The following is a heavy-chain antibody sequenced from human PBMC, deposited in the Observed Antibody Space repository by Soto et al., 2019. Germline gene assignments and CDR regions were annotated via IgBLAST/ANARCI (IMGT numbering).Heavy chain of an antibody. D-gene: IGHD3-16*01. CDR3: AKGAFWGIEY. CDR2: ISWNSVNI. CDR1: GCTVDDYT. Sequence: SLFSADSGCTVDDYTMHWGRQAPGKGLEWVSGISWNSVNIGYADSVKGRFTISRDNAKNSLYLQMNSLRAEDTDLYYCAKGAFWGIEYWGQGTLVTVSS. J-gene: IGHJ4*02. V-gene: IGHV3-9*01.